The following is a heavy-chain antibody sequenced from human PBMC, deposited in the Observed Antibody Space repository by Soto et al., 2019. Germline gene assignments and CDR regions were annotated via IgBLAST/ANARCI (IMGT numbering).Heavy chain of an antibody. J-gene: IGHJ6*02. D-gene: IGHD2-15*01. CDR3: ARDVMGYCSGGSCSLYGMDV. CDR1: GFTFSSYG. CDR2: IWYDGSNK. Sequence: VGSLRLSCAASGFTFSSYGMHWVRQAPGKGLEWVAVIWYDGSNKYYADSVKGRFTISRDNSKNTLYLQMNSLRDEGTAVYYCARDVMGYCSGGSCSLYGMDVWGQGTTVTVSS. V-gene: IGHV3-33*01.